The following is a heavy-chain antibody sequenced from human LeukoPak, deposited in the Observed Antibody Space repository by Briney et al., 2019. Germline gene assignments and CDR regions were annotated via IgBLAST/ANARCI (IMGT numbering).Heavy chain of an antibody. J-gene: IGHJ6*03. CDR3: ARETSQNMDV. CDR1: GGSIISYY. CDR2: IYYSGST. Sequence: SETLSLTCTVSGGSIISYYWSWIRQPPGKGLEWIGYIYYSGSTNYNPSLKSRVTISVDTSKNQFSLKLTSVTAADTAVYYCARETSQNMDVWGKGTTVTISS. V-gene: IGHV4-59*01.